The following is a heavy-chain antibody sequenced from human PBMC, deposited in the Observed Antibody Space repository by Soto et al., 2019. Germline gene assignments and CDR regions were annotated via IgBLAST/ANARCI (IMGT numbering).Heavy chain of an antibody. CDR3: ARVRIAARPYWFDP. CDR1: GFTFSSYS. CDR2: ISSSSSTI. D-gene: IGHD6-6*01. V-gene: IGHV3-48*01. J-gene: IGHJ5*02. Sequence: GGSLRLSCAASGFTFSSYSMNWVRQAPGKGLEWVSYISSSSSTIYYADSVKGRFTISSDNAKNSLYLQMNSLRAEDTAVYYCARVRIAARPYWFDPWGQGTLVTVSS.